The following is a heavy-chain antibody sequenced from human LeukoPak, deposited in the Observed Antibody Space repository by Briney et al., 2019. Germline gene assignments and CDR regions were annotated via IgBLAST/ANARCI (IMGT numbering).Heavy chain of an antibody. J-gene: IGHJ4*02. D-gene: IGHD3-22*01. V-gene: IGHV1-46*01. Sequence: ASVKVSCKASGYTFTSYYMHWVRQAPGQGLEWMGIINPSGGSTSYAQKFQGRDTMTRDTFTSTVYMELSSLRSEDTAVYYCARAHQSYYDSSGYYSGVDYWGQGTLVTVSS. CDR1: GYTFTSYY. CDR3: ARAHQSYYDSSGYYSGVDY. CDR2: INPSGGST.